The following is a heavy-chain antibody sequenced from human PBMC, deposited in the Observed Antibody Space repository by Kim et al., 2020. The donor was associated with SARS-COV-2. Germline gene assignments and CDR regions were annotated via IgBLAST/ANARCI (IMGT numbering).Heavy chain of an antibody. CDR3: ARGVLKGTMVRGVIITTGRPNWFDP. D-gene: IGHD3-10*01. CDR1: GGSFSGYY. J-gene: IGHJ5*02. V-gene: IGHV4-34*01. Sequence: SETLSLTCAVYGGSFSGYYWSWIRQPPGKGLEWIGEINHSGSTNYNPSLKSRVTISVDTSKNQFSLKLSSVTAADTAVYYCARGVLKGTMVRGVIITTGRPNWFDPWGQGTLVTVSS. CDR2: INHSGST.